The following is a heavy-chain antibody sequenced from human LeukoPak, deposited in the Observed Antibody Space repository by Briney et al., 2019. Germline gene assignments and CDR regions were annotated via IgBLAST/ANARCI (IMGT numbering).Heavy chain of an antibody. CDR3: ARDRDYSFDY. D-gene: IGHD5-24*01. J-gene: IGHJ4*02. CDR1: GFTFSSYS. V-gene: IGHV3-48*02. CDR2: IGGGASTI. Sequence: GGSLRLSCAASGFTFSSYSMNWVRQAPGKGLEWVSYIGGGASTISYADSVQGRFIITRDNAKNSLYLQMNSLTDEDAVVYYCARDRDYSFDYWGQGTLVTVSS.